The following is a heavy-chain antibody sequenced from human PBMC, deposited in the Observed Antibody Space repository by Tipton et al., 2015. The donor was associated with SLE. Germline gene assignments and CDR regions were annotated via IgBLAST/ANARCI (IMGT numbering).Heavy chain of an antibody. D-gene: IGHD3/OR15-3a*01. V-gene: IGHV4-39*07. CDR1: GGSISSSDYY. CDR3: ARQRGYNYGLYNWFDP. J-gene: IGHJ5*02. CDR2: MYYRGST. Sequence: TLSLTCTISGGSISSSDYYWGWIRQPPGKGLEWIGSMYYRGSTYYNPSLESRVTMSLETSKNQFSLKLNSVTAADTAVYYCARQRGYNYGLYNWFDPWGQGTLVTVSS.